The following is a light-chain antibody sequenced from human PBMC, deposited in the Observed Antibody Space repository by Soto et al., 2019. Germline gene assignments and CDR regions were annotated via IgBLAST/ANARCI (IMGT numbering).Light chain of an antibody. Sequence: DIQMTQSPSTLSASVGDRVTITCRASQSISSWLAWYQQKPGKAPKLLIYKASSLESGVPSRFSGSGSGTEFTLTISSLQPDDFATYYCQQYNSQWTFGQGTEV. CDR1: QSISSW. V-gene: IGKV1-5*03. CDR2: KAS. CDR3: QQYNSQWT. J-gene: IGKJ1*01.